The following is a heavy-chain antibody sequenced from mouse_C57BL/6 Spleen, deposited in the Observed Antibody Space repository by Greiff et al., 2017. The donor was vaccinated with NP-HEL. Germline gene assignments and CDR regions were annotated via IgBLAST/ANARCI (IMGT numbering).Heavy chain of an antibody. CDR3: ARTVVALYYFDY. CDR1: GYTFTDYY. Sequence: EVQLQQSGPELVKPGASVKISCKASGYTFTDYYMNWVKQSHGKSLEWIGDINPNNGGTSYNQKFKGKATLTVDQSSSTAYMELRSLTSEDSAVYYCARTVVALYYFDYWGQGTTRTVSS. CDR2: INPNNGGT. V-gene: IGHV1-26*01. D-gene: IGHD1-1*01. J-gene: IGHJ2*01.